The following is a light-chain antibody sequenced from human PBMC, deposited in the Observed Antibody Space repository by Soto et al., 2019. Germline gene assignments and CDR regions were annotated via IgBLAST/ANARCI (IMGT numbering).Light chain of an antibody. CDR3: QQRSNWPLT. Sequence: EIVLTRSPATLSLSPGERATLSCRASQSVSSYLAWYQQKPGQAPRLLIYDASNRATGIPARFSGSGSGTDFTLTISSLEPEDFAVYYCQQRSNWPLTFGQGPKVDIK. J-gene: IGKJ1*01. CDR2: DAS. V-gene: IGKV3-11*01. CDR1: QSVSSY.